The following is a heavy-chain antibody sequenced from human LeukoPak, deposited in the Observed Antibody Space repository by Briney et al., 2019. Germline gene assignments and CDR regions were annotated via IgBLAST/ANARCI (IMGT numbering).Heavy chain of an antibody. Sequence: GGSLRLSCAASGFTFSSYEMNWVRQAPGKGLEGVSYSSSSGSTIYYADSVKGRFTISRDNAKNSLYLQMNSLRAEDTAVYYCARGRIAVAGTYIPSNWGPQLYYMDVWGKGTTVTVSS. CDR2: SSSSGSTI. V-gene: IGHV3-48*03. CDR1: GFTFSSYE. J-gene: IGHJ6*03. CDR3: ARGRIAVAGTYIPSNWGPQLYYMDV. D-gene: IGHD6-19*01.